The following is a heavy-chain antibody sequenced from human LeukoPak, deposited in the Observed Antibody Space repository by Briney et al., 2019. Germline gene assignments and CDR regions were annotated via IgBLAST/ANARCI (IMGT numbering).Heavy chain of an antibody. J-gene: IGHJ4*02. Sequence: GGSLRLSCAASGFTVSSNHMSWVRQAPGKGLEWVSLLYIGGSTYYADSVKGRFTISRDSSKNTLYLQMNSLRAEDTAVYWAVAGTTYWGQGTLVTVSS. D-gene: IGHD6-19*01. CDR1: GFTVSSNH. CDR2: LYIGGST. CDR3: VAGTTY. V-gene: IGHV3-53*01.